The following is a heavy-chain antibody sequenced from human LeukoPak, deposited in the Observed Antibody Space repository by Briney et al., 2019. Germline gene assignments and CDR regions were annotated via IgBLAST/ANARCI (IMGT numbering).Heavy chain of an antibody. CDR2: INTNSGGT. J-gene: IGHJ4*02. CDR1: GGTFSSYA. Sequence: ASVKVSCKASGGTFSSYAISWARQPPGQGLEWVGWINTNSGGTNYAQKFQVRVTMTRDTSISTAYMELSRLRSDDTAVYSCARKTGDPYFDYWGQGTLVTVSS. CDR3: ARKTGDPYFDY. V-gene: IGHV1-2*02. D-gene: IGHD7-27*01.